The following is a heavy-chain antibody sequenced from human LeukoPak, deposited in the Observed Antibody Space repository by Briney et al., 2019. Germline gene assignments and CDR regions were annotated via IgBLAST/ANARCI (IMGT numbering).Heavy chain of an antibody. Sequence: SETLSLTCAVYGGSFSGYYWSWIRQPPGKGLEWIGEINHSGSTNYNPSLKSRVTISVDTSKNQFSLKLSSVTAADTAVYYCARQIASAGTAGFDFWGQGALVTVSS. CDR3: ARQIASAGTAGFDF. D-gene: IGHD6-13*01. CDR2: INHSGST. CDR1: GGSFSGYY. V-gene: IGHV4-34*01. J-gene: IGHJ4*02.